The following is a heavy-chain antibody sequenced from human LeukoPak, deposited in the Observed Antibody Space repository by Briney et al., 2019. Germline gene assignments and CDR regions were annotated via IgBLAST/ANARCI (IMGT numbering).Heavy chain of an antibody. Sequence: GGSLRLSCAASGFTFSSYSMNWVRQAPGKGLEWVSSISSSSSYIYYADSVKGRFTISRDNAKNSLYLQMNSLRAEDTAVYYCARVRGVTGVSYYMDVWGKGTTVTISS. D-gene: IGHD1-14*01. CDR2: ISSSSSYI. CDR1: GFTFSSYS. CDR3: ARVRGVTGVSYYMDV. V-gene: IGHV3-21*01. J-gene: IGHJ6*03.